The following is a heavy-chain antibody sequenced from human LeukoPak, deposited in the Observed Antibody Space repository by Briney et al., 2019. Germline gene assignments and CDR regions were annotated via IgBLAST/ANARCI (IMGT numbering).Heavy chain of an antibody. J-gene: IGHJ4*02. CDR3: ARGEAVGPFDY. D-gene: IGHD6-19*01. CDR1: GGSISSYY. V-gene: IGHV4-59*01. CDR2: IYYSGST. Sequence: PSETLPLTCTVSGGSISSYYWSWIRQPPGKGLEWIGYIYYSGSTNYNPSLKSRVTISVDTSKNQFSLKLSSVTAADTAVYYCARGEAVGPFDYWGQGTLVTVSS.